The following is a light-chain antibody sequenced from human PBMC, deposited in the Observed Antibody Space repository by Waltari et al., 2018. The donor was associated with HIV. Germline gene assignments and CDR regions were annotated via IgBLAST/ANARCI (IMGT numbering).Light chain of an antibody. CDR3: QQTNGLPLT. CDR1: QGISTW. V-gene: IGKV1-12*01. J-gene: IGKJ4*01. Sequence: DIQMTQSPGYMSAFVGDRVTIPCRASQGISTWLAWYQQKPGKVPQLLIHGASSLHSGVPSRFNGSGSGTQFSLTISSLQSEDFATYYCQQTNGLPLTFGGGTTV. CDR2: GAS.